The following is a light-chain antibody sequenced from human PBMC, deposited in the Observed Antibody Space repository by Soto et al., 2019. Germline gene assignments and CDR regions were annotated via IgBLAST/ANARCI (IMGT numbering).Light chain of an antibody. CDR1: QSVDSYY. Sequence: EIVLTQSPGTLSLSPGERATLSCRTSQSVDSYYLAWYQQKPGQAPRLLVYGASSRATGIPDRFSGSGSGTDFTLTISRLEPEDFAVYYCQQYFRLFTFGPGTKXXIK. J-gene: IGKJ3*01. CDR3: QQYFRLFT. CDR2: GAS. V-gene: IGKV3-20*01.